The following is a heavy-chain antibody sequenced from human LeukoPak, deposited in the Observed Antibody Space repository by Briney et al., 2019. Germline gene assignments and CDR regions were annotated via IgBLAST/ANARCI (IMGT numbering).Heavy chain of an antibody. CDR1: GFTVSSNY. CDR3: ARVTFNYFGSGDAFDI. D-gene: IGHD3-10*01. J-gene: IGHJ3*02. CDR2: IYSDGST. V-gene: IGHV3-66*01. Sequence: GGSLRLSCAASGFTVSSNYMRWVRQAPGKGLEWVSIIYSDGSTYYADSVKGRFTISRDNSKNTLYLQMNSLRAEDTAVYYCARVTFNYFGSGDAFDIWGQGTMVTVSS.